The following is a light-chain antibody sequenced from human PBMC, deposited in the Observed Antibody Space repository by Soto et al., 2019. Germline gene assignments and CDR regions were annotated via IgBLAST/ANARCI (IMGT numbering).Light chain of an antibody. CDR1: QSISSW. J-gene: IGKJ1*01. V-gene: IGKV1-5*03. Sequence: DIQMTQSPSTLSASVGDRVTIXXRASQSISSWLAWYQQKPGKAPQXLIYKASSLESGVPSRFSGSGSGTEFTLTISSLQPDDFATYYCQQYNSYGTFGQGTKVDIK. CDR2: KAS. CDR3: QQYNSYGT.